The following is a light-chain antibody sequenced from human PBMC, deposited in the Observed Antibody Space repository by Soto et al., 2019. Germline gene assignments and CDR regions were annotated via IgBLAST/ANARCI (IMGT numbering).Light chain of an antibody. CDR1: SSDVGTYDF. CDR3: SIYAVTCYV. V-gene: IGLV2-11*01. Sequence: QSALTQPRSVSGSPGQSVTISCTGTSSDVGTYDFVSWYQQHPGKAPRLMIFDVSERPSGVPDRFSGSKAGNTAPLTISGRQAEDEADYYFSIYAVTCYVVGTGTKVPV. CDR2: DVS. J-gene: IGLJ1*01.